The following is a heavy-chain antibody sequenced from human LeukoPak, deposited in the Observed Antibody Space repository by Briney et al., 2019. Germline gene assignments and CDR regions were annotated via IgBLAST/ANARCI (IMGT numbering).Heavy chain of an antibody. CDR2: TSVNDGA. CDR3: ARLWRDGSNWHPDDN. V-gene: IGHV4-4*07. D-gene: IGHD4-11*01. Sequence: PSETPSLTCAVSGASVNAYLWSWIRQPAGQGLEWIGRTSVNDGATYNPSLMSRVTMSVDTSKNQFSLRLTSMTTADTAIYYCARLWRDGSNWHPDDNWGQGILVTVSS. CDR1: GASVNAYL. J-gene: IGHJ4*02.